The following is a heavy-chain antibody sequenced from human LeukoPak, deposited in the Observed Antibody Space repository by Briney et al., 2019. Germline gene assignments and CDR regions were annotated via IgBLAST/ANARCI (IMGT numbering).Heavy chain of an antibody. CDR3: ATYGDYGYLDNYYFDY. CDR2: ISYDGSNK. CDR1: GFTFSSYA. D-gene: IGHD4-17*01. Sequence: GGSLRLSCAASGFTFSSYAMSWVRQAPGKGLEWVAVISYDGSNKYYADSVKGRFTISRDNSKNTLYLQMNSLRAEDTAVYYCATYGDYGYLDNYYFDYWGQGTLVTVSS. J-gene: IGHJ4*02. V-gene: IGHV3-30-3*01.